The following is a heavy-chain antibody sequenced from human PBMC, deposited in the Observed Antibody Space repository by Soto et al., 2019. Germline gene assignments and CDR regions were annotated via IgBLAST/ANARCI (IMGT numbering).Heavy chain of an antibody. CDR2: ISAYNGNT. CDR1: GYTFTSYG. CDR3: ARGAVIMVYATADYYYMDV. D-gene: IGHD2-8*01. J-gene: IGHJ6*03. Sequence: QVQLVQSGAEVKKPGASVKVSCKASGYTFTSYGISWVRQAPGQGLEWMGWISAYNGNTNYAQKLQGRVTMTTDTSTSTGYMELRSLRSDDTDVYYCARGAVIMVYATADYYYMDVWGKGTTVTVSS. V-gene: IGHV1-18*01.